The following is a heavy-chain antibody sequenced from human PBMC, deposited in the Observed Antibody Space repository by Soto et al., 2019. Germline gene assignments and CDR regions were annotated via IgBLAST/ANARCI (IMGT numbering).Heavy chain of an antibody. CDR3: AKDRRAGGNYGFYSDF. J-gene: IGHJ4*02. V-gene: IGHV3-23*01. CDR1: RFTFSSYG. CDR2: SSATGAGT. Sequence: EVQLLESGGGLVQPGGSLRLSCAASRFTFSSYGMTWVRQAPGKGLEWVSFSSATGAGTYYADSVKGRFTISRDNSKNTLYLQVTSLRADDTAVYCCAKDRRAGGNYGFYSDFWGQGALVIVSS. D-gene: IGHD1-7*01.